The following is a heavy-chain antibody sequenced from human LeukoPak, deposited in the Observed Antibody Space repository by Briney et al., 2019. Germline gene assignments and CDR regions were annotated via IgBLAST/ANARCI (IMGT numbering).Heavy chain of an antibody. Sequence: SETLSLTCTVSGGSISSYYWSWIRHHPGKGLEWIGSIYYRGSTYYNPSLKSRVTMSVDTSKNQFSLKLSSVTAADTAVYYCARGPYRNSFDYWGQGTLVTVSS. D-gene: IGHD4-11*01. V-gene: IGHV4-59*06. CDR1: GGSISSYY. J-gene: IGHJ4*02. CDR2: IYYRGST. CDR3: ARGPYRNSFDY.